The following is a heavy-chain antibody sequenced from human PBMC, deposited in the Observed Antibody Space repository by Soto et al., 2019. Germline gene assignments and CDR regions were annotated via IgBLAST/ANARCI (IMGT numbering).Heavy chain of an antibody. CDR1: GGSISSSSFY. CDR3: ARQPPFYGSGNYRNWFDS. CDR2: VYYTGST. J-gene: IGHJ5*01. V-gene: IGHV4-39*01. D-gene: IGHD3-10*01. Sequence: QMQLQESGPGLVKPSETLSLTCIVSGGSISSSSFYWGWIRQAPGKGLEWIGSVYYTGSTYYNPSLKSRVTISVDTSKNQVSLELTSVTTADTAVYYCARQPPFYGSGNYRNWFDSWGQGTLVTVSS.